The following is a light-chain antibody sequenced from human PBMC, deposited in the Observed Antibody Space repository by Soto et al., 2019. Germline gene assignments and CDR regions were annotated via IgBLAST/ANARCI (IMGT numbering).Light chain of an antibody. CDR3: QKYDDVPYT. J-gene: IGKJ2*01. Sequence: QMTQSPSSLSASVGDRVTITCRASQSIIRYLAWYQQKQGKPPKLLIYAASTLQSGVPSRFSGSGSATDFTLTISGLQPDDVATYYCQKYDDVPYTFGQGTKVDIK. V-gene: IGKV1-27*01. CDR1: QSIIRY. CDR2: AAS.